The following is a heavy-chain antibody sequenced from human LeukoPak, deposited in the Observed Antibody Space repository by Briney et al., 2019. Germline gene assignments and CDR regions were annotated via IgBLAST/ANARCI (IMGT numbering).Heavy chain of an antibody. D-gene: IGHD3-22*01. CDR2: INHSGST. V-gene: IGHV4-34*01. CDR3: ARGSNYYDSSGYYPRKFFDY. Sequence: PSETLSLTCAVYGGSFSGYYWSWIRQPPGKGLEWIGEINHSGSTNYNPSLKSRVTISVDTSKNQFSLKLSSVTAADTAVFYCARGSNYYDSSGYYPRKFFDYWGQGTLVTVSS. CDR1: GGSFSGYY. J-gene: IGHJ4*02.